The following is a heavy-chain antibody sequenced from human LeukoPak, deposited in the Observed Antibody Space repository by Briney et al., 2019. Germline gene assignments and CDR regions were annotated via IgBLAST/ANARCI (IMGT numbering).Heavy chain of an antibody. CDR1: GFTFSSYS. Sequence: GGSLRFSCAASGFTFSSYSMLWVRQAPGKGLEWVSYISSSSSTIYYADSVKGRFTISRDNAKNSLYLQMNTLRAEDTAVYYCARLRYCSTTSCYYHYYYMDVWGKGTTVTISS. J-gene: IGHJ6*03. V-gene: IGHV3-48*01. CDR3: ARLRYCSTTSCYYHYYYMDV. D-gene: IGHD2-2*01. CDR2: ISSSSSTI.